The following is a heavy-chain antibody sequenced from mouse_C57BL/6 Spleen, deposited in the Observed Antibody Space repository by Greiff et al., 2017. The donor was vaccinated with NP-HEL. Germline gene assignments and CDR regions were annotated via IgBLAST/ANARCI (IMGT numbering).Heavy chain of an antibody. Sequence: QVQLQQPGAELVKPGASVKLSCKAFGYTFPSYWMHWVKQRPGHGLELIGMIHPNSGSTNDNEKFKSKATLTVDKSSSTAYMQLSSLTSEDSAVYYCARDQFAYWGQGTLVTVSA. J-gene: IGHJ3*01. V-gene: IGHV1-64*01. CDR2: IHPNSGST. CDR3: ARDQFAY. CDR1: GYTFPSYW.